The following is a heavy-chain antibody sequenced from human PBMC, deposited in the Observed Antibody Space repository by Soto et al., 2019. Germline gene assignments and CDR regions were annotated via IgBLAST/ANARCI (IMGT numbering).Heavy chain of an antibody. CDR1: GGSISSYY. D-gene: IGHD3-22*01. Sequence: SETLSLTCTVSGGSISSYYWSWIRQPPGKGLEWIGYIYYSGSTNYNPSLKSRVTISVDTSKNQFSLKLSSVTAADTAVYYCARADYYDSSGYLNWFDPWGQGTLVTVSS. V-gene: IGHV4-59*01. CDR2: IYYSGST. J-gene: IGHJ5*02. CDR3: ARADYYDSSGYLNWFDP.